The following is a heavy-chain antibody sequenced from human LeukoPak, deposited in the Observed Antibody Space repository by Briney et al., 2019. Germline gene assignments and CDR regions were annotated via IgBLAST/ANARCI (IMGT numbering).Heavy chain of an antibody. CDR2: INSRSSTI. CDR3: ARAGKAARPGTNNYYYYGMDV. D-gene: IGHD6-6*01. J-gene: IGHJ6*02. CDR1: RFTFSNYG. V-gene: IGHV3-48*04. Sequence: GGSLRLSCAASRFTFSNYGVNWVRQAPGKGLEWVSYINSRSSTIYYADSVRGRFTISRDNAKNTLYLQMNSLRAEDTAVYYCARAGKAARPGTNNYYYYGMDVWGQGTTVTVSS.